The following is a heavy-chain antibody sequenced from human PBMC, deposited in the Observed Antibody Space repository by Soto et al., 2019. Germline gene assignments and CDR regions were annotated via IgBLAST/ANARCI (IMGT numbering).Heavy chain of an antibody. CDR3: ARDQGGDILTCYYPDYYYCMYV. J-gene: IGHJ6*02. Sequence: SETLSLTCTVSGGSISSYYWSWIRQPPGKGLEWIGYIYYSGSTNYNRSLKSRVTISVYTSKNQFSLKLSSVTAAETAVYYCARDQGGDILTCYYPDYYYCMYVWGQGTTVTVSS. D-gene: IGHD3-9*01. V-gene: IGHV4-59*01. CDR2: IYYSGST. CDR1: GGSISSYY.